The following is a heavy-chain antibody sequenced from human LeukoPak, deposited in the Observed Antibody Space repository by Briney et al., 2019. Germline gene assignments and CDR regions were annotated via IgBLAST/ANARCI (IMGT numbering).Heavy chain of an antibody. CDR1: GFPFSSYS. V-gene: IGHV3-7*03. D-gene: IGHD6-13*01. CDR2: IKPDGTTK. Sequence: GGSLRLSCAASGFPFSSYSMTWVRQASGKGLEWVANIKPDGTTKFYVDSVKGRFTISRDNALNSLYLQMNSLRAEDTANYYCARSIPYGTTWYGRSDYWGQGTLVTVSS. J-gene: IGHJ4*02. CDR3: ARSIPYGTTWYGRSDY.